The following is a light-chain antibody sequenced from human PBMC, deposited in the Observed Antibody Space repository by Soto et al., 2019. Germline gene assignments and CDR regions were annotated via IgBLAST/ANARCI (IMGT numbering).Light chain of an antibody. CDR1: QGISSY. CDR3: QQYYSYPYT. Sequence: AIRMTQSPSSFSASTGDRVTITCRASQGISSYLAWYQQKPGKAPKLLIYAASTLQSDVPSRFSGSGSGTDFTLTISCLQSEDFSTYYCQQYYSYPYTVGQGTKLEIK. V-gene: IGKV1-8*01. CDR2: AAS. J-gene: IGKJ2*01.